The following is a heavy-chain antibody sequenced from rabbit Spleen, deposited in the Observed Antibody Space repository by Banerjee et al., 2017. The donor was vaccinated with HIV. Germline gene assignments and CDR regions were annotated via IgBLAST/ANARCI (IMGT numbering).Heavy chain of an antibody. Sequence: QSLEESGGGLVKPGASLTLTCKASGFSFSNYYYMCWVRQAPGKGLEWIACIDIGSSGAPYYASWAKGRFTISKTSSTTVTLQMTSLTAADTATYFCARDFPYRNNDPNNDLWGQGTLVTVS. D-gene: IGHD2-1*01. CDR3: ARDFPYRNNDPNNDL. V-gene: IGHV1S40*01. CDR2: IDIGSSGAP. CDR1: GFSFSNYYY. J-gene: IGHJ3*01.